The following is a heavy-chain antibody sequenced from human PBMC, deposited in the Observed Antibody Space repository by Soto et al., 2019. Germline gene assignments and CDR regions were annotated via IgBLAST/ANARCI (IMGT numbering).Heavy chain of an antibody. CDR1: GGSFSGYY. Sequence: PSETLSLTCAVYGGSFSGYYWSWIRQPPGKGLEWIGEINHSGSTNYNPSLKSRVTLSVDTSKNQFSLKLSSVTAADTAVYYCARSSSPGDKLDPWGQGTLVTVSS. CDR3: ARSSSPGDKLDP. J-gene: IGHJ5*02. CDR2: INHSGST. V-gene: IGHV4-34*01. D-gene: IGHD2-21*02.